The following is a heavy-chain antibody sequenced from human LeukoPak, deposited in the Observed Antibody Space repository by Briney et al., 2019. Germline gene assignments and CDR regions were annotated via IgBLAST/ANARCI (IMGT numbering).Heavy chain of an antibody. V-gene: IGHV1-46*03. J-gene: IGHJ4*02. CDR3: SRVATGEPPYFDY. D-gene: IGHD7-27*01. CDR1: GYTFTDYY. Sequence: ASVKVSCKASGYTFTDYYMHLVRQAPGQGLEWMGRIHPSGASTSYAQKFQGRVTMTRDTSTSTVYMELSSVTSEDTAVYYCSRVATGEPPYFDYWGQGTLVTVSS. CDR2: IHPSGAST.